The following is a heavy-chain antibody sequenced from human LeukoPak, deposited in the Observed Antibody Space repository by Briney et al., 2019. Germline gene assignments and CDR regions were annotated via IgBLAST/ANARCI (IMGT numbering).Heavy chain of an antibody. CDR2: ISFDGRNI. J-gene: IGHJ4*02. CDR1: GFTFSSYG. Sequence: GGSLRLSCAASGFTFSSYGMHWVRQAPGKGLEWVAVISFDGRNIYYADSVKGRFTISRDNSKNTLYLQMNSLRAEDTAVYYCAKDRGSGRVRGVIINYWGQGTLVTVSS. V-gene: IGHV3-30*18. D-gene: IGHD3-10*01. CDR3: AKDRGSGRVRGVIINY.